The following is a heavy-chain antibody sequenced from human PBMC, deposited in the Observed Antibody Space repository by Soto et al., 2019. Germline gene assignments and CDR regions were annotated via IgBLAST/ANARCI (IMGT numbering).Heavy chain of an antibody. V-gene: IGHV3-73*01. CDR1: GFTFNGSV. CDR3: AKEKNVVADY. D-gene: IGHD3-16*01. CDR2: IRTKPNSYET. J-gene: IGHJ4*02. Sequence: PGGSLRLSCAASGFTFNGSVIHWVRQASGKGLEWVGRIRTKPNSYETAYVASVKGRFTISRDDSKNTAYLQMNSLRAEDTAVYYCAKEKNVVADYWGQGTLVTVS.